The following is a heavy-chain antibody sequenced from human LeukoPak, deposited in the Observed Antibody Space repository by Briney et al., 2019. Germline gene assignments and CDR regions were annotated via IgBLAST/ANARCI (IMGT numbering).Heavy chain of an antibody. V-gene: IGHV3-23*01. CDR1: GFTFSSFA. D-gene: IGHD2/OR15-2a*01. J-gene: IGHJ4*02. Sequence: GRSLRPSCAASGFTFSSFAMSWVRQAPGKGLEWVSVISGSGATTYYADSVKGRFTISRVNSKNTLYLQMNSLRADDTAVYYCAKAHFRHDYWGQGTLVTVSS. CDR3: AKAHFRHDY. CDR2: ISGSGATT.